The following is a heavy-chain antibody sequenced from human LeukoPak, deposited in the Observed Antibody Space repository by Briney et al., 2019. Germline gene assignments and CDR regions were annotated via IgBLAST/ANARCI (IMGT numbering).Heavy chain of an antibody. CDR1: GFTFSTYT. Sequence: GRSLRLSCAASGFTFSTYTMHWVRQAPGKGLGWVAVISYDGSLKYYADSVKGRFTISRDNSKNTVFLQMNSLRAEDTAVYYCARGDYYGSGSYWYYFDYWGQGTLVTVSS. V-gene: IGHV3-30*04. CDR2: ISYDGSLK. D-gene: IGHD3-10*01. J-gene: IGHJ4*02. CDR3: ARGDYYGSGSYWYYFDY.